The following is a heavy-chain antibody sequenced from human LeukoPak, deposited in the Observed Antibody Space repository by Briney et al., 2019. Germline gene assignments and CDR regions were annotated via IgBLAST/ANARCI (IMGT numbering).Heavy chain of an antibody. D-gene: IGHD2-8*01. CDR3: ARGSGSVLDS. J-gene: IGHJ4*02. V-gene: IGHV3-7*01. Sequence: GGSLRLSCAVSRFTFSSYWMSWVRQAPGRGLEWVANINQDGSETYYVDSVKGRFTISRDNAKNSLFLQMNSLRAEDTAVYYCARGSGSVLDSWGQEALVTVSS. CDR2: INQDGSET. CDR1: RFTFSSYW.